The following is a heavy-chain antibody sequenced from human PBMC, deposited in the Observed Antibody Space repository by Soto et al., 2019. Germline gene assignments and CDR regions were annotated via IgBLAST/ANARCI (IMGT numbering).Heavy chain of an antibody. J-gene: IGHJ6*02. CDR3: ARIEYYYYGMDV. CDR1: GYTFTSYA. CDR2: INTGNGDT. V-gene: IGHV1-3*04. D-gene: IGHD6-6*01. Sequence: GASVKVSCKASGYTFTSYAMHWVRQAPGQRLEWMGWINTGNGDTKYSQKFQGRVTISRDTSANQVSMELSSLRSEDTAVYYCARIEYYYYGMDVWGQGTTVTVSS.